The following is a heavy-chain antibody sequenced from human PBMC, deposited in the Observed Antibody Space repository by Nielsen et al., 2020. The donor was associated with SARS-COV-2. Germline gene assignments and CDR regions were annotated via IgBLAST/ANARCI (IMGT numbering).Heavy chain of an antibody. Sequence: GESLKISCKASGYKFTDNWIGWVRQMPGKGLEWMGIIYPGDSDTRYSPSFQGQVTMSVDTSTDTAYLKWRSLKASDTATYYCARYDDWFDPWGQGTLVTVTS. CDR2: IYPGDSDT. J-gene: IGHJ5*02. CDR1: GYKFTDNW. CDR3: ARYDDWFDP. D-gene: IGHD1-1*01. V-gene: IGHV5-51*01.